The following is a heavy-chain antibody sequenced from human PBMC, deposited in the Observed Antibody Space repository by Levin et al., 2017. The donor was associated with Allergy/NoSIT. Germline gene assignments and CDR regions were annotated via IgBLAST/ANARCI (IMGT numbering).Heavy chain of an antibody. CDR1: GGSISSSSYY. V-gene: IGHV4-39*02. CDR3: AREADYYDSSGYQRTRGMDG. D-gene: IGHD3-22*01. Sequence: PGGSLRLSCTVSGGSISSSSYYWGWIRQPPGKGLEWIGSIYYSGSTYYNPSLKSRVTISVDTSKNQFSLKLSSVNAADTAVYYCAREADYYDSSGYQRTRGMDGWGQGTTVTVSS. J-gene: IGHJ6*02. CDR2: IYYSGST.